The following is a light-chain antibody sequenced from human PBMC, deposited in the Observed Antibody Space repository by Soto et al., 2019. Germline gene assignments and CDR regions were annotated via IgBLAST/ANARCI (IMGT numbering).Light chain of an antibody. V-gene: IGKV3-20*01. J-gene: IGKJ2*01. CDR3: QQYGSSPPYT. CDR1: QSVSSSY. Sequence: EIVLTQSPGTLSLSPGERATLSCRASQSVSSSYLAWYQQKPGQAPRLLIYGASSRATGIPDRFSGSGSGTAFTLTISRLEPADFAVYYCQQYGSSPPYTLGQGTKLEIK. CDR2: GAS.